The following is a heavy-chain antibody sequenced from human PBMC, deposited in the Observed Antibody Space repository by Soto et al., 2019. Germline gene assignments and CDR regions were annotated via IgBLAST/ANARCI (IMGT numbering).Heavy chain of an antibody. D-gene: IGHD2-2*01. V-gene: IGHV3-33*01. Sequence: QVQLVESGGGVVQPGRSLRLSCAASGFTFSSYGMHWVRQAPGKGLEWVAVIWYDGSNKYYADSVKGRFTISRDNSKNMLYLQMNSLRAEDTAVYYCARDSGEIVVVPAAMGAFDIWGQGTMVTVSS. CDR3: ARDSGEIVVVPAAMGAFDI. CDR2: IWYDGSNK. J-gene: IGHJ3*02. CDR1: GFTFSSYG.